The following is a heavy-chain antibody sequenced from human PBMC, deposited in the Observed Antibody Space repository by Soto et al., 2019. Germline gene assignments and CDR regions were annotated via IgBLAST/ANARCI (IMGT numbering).Heavy chain of an antibody. CDR2: IYYSGST. D-gene: IGHD6-19*01. CDR3: ARVGSGWYYFDY. Sequence: SETLSLTCTVSGGSISSSSYYWGWIRQPPGKGLEWIGSIYYSGSTYYNPSLKSRVTISVDTSKNQFSLKLSSVTAADTAVYHCARVGSGWYYFDYWGQGTLVTVSS. V-gene: IGHV4-39*01. CDR1: GGSISSSSYY. J-gene: IGHJ4*02.